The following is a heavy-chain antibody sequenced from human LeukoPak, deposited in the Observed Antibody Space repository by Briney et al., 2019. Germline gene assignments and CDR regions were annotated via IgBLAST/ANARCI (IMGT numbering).Heavy chain of an antibody. Sequence: GGSLRLSCAASGFTFSSYSMNWVRQAPGKGLEWVSSISSSSSYIYYADSVKGRFTISRDNAKNSLYLQMNSLRAEDTAVYYCAREPYAVAGVDYWGQGTLVTVSS. J-gene: IGHJ4*02. CDR3: AREPYAVAGVDY. CDR2: ISSSSSYI. D-gene: IGHD6-19*01. CDR1: GFTFSSYS. V-gene: IGHV3-21*01.